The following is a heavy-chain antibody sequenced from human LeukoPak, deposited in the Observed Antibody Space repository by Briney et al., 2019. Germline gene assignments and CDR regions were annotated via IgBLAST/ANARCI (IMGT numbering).Heavy chain of an antibody. Sequence: GGSLRLSCAASGFTFSSYAMSWVRQAPGKGVEWVSAISGSGGSTYYADSVKGRFTISRDNSKNTLYLQMNSLRAEDTAVYYCVKDQWQGYFDWSQSYSGAFDIWGQGTMVTVSS. CDR3: VKDQWQGYFDWSQSYSGAFDI. D-gene: IGHD3-9*01. CDR2: ISGSGGST. J-gene: IGHJ3*02. CDR1: GFTFSSYA. V-gene: IGHV3-23*01.